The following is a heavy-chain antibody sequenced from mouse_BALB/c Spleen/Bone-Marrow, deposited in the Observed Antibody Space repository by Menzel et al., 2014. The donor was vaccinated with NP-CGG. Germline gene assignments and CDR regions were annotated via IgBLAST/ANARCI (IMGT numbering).Heavy chain of an antibody. Sequence: EVKLMESGPDLVKPPQSLSLTCTVTGYSITSGYGWHWIRQFPGNKLEWMGYIHYSGSTNYNPSLKSRISITRDTSKNQFFLQLNSVTTEDTATYYCAVTTVVARYAMDYWGQGTSVTVSS. D-gene: IGHD1-1*01. J-gene: IGHJ4*01. CDR2: IHYSGST. V-gene: IGHV3-1*02. CDR1: GYSITSGYG. CDR3: AVTTVVARYAMDY.